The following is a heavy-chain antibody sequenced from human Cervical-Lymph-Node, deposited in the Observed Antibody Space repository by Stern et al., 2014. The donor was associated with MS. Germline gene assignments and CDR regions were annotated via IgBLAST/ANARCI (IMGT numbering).Heavy chain of an antibody. CDR2: ISYEGINK. CDR1: GFTFSGYA. Sequence: QVQLVQSGGGVVQPGRSLRLSCAASGFTFSGYAMHWVRQAPGKGLEWVAVISYEGINKWYADSVKGRFTISRDTSKNTLYLQLNSLRAEDTAVYYCARDYSPDAFDIWGQGTMVTVSS. J-gene: IGHJ3*02. D-gene: IGHD4-11*01. V-gene: IGHV3-30*04. CDR3: ARDYSPDAFDI.